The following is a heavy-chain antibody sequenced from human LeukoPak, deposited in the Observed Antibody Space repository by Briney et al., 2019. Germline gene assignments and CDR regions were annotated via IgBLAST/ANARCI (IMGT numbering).Heavy chain of an antibody. CDR1: GYTFTSYG. J-gene: IGHJ3*02. CDR3: ARLGNVGSGSSDAFDI. V-gene: IGHV1-18*01. CDR2: ISAYNGNT. Sequence: ASVKVSCKASGYTFTSYGISWVRQASGQGLEWMGWISAYNGNTNYAQKLQGRVTMTTDTSTSTAYMELRSLRSDDTAVYYCARLGNVGSGSSDAFDIWGQGTMVTVSS. D-gene: IGHD3-10*01.